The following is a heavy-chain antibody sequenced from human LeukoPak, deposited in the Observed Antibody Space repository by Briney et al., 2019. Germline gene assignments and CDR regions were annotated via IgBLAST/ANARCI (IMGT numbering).Heavy chain of an antibody. Sequence: SETLSLTCAVYGGSFSGYYWSWIRQPPGKGLEWIGEINHSGSTNCNPSLKSRVTISVDTSKNQFSLKLSSVTAADTAVYYCARGRSGSYFAIPGWFDPWGQGTLVTVSS. D-gene: IGHD1-26*01. J-gene: IGHJ5*02. V-gene: IGHV4-34*01. CDR2: INHSGST. CDR3: ARGRSGSYFAIPGWFDP. CDR1: GGSFSGYY.